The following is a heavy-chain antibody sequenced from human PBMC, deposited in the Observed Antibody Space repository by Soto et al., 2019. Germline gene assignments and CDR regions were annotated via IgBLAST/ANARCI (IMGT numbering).Heavy chain of an antibody. CDR2: INHSGST. D-gene: IGHD3-3*01. CDR3: ASDDYDFWSGYPTFDY. J-gene: IGHJ4*02. Sequence: QVQLQQWGAGLLKPSETLSLTCAVYGGSFSGYYWSWIRQPPGKGLEWIGEINHSGSTNYNPSLKNRVTISVDTSKNQFSLKLGSVTAADTAVYYCASDDYDFWSGYPTFDYWGQGTLVTVSS. V-gene: IGHV4-34*01. CDR1: GGSFSGYY.